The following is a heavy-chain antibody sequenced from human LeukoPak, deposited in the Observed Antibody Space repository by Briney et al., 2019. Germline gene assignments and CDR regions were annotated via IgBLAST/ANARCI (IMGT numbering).Heavy chain of an antibody. J-gene: IGHJ4*02. D-gene: IGHD2-2*01. CDR1: GYTFTDYY. CDR2: VDPEDGET. Sequence: ASVKVSCKVSGYTFTDYYMHWVQQAPGKGLEWMGLVDPEDGETIYAEKFQGRVTITADTSTDTAYMELSSLRSEDTAVYYCATGFLGGGRSTNEDYWGQGTLVTVSS. V-gene: IGHV1-69-2*01. CDR3: ATGFLGGGRSTNEDY.